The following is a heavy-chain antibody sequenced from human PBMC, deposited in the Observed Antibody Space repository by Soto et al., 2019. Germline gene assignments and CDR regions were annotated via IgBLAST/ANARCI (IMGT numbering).Heavy chain of an antibody. CDR1: GGSFSGYY. J-gene: IGHJ5*02. CDR2: INHSGST. D-gene: IGHD6-13*01. V-gene: IGHV4-34*01. CDR3: ARPGIAAAGKSNWFDP. Sequence: QVQLQQWGAGLLKPSETLSLTCAVYGGSFSGYYWSWIRQPPGKGLEWIGEINHSGSTNYNPSLKSRVTRSVDTSNNQLSQKLSSVTAADTAVYYCARPGIAAAGKSNWFDPWGQGTLVTVSS.